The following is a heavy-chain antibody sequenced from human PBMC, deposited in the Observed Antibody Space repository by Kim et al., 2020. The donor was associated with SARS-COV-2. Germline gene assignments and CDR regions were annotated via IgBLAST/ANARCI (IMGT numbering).Heavy chain of an antibody. CDR3: ARGLTADAFDI. V-gene: IGHV4-39*01. D-gene: IGHD3-16*01. Sequence: TYDHPSLKSRVTISVDTSKTQFSLKLSSLTAADTAVYYCARGLTADAFDIWGQGTMVTVSS. CDR2: T. J-gene: IGHJ3*02.